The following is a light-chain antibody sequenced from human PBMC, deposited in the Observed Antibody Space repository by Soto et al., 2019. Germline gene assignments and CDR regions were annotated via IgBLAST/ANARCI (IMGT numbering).Light chain of an antibody. V-gene: IGLV2-14*01. CDR3: SSYTTSSTLV. CDR2: EVS. J-gene: IGLJ1*01. CDR1: SSDVGNYNY. Sequence: QSALTQPASVSGSPGQSITISCTGTSSDVGNYNYVSWFQQHPGKAPKLIIFEVSYRPSGISDRFSGSKSGNTASLTICGLQAEDEAVYYCSSYTTSSTLVFGPGTKLTVL.